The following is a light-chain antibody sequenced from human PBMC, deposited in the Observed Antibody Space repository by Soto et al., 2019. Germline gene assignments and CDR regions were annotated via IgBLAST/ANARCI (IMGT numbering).Light chain of an antibody. Sequence: QAALTQPASVSGSPGQSITISCTGTSGDVGNFNLVSWYQQRPGKAPNVLIYEVSKRPSGVSDRFSGSQSGNTASLTIAGLQAEDEAYYYFSAYVGCSIDVLFGGGTNLTVL. CDR2: EVS. J-gene: IGLJ3*02. V-gene: IGLV2-23*02. CDR3: SAYVGCSIDVL. CDR1: SGDVGNFNL.